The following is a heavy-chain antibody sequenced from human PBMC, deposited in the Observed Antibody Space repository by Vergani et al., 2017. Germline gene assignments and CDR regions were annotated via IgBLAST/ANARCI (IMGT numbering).Heavy chain of an antibody. CDR3: ARDYSSGYNWFDP. D-gene: IGHD6-19*01. J-gene: IGHJ5*02. CDR2: IYHSGST. Sequence: QVQLQESGPGLVKPSETLSLTCTVSGYSISSGYSWGWIRQPPGKGLEWIGSIYHSGSTYYNPSLKSRVTISVDTSKNQFSLKLSSVTAADTAVYYCARDYSSGYNWFDPWGQGTLVTVSS. V-gene: IGHV4-38-2*02. CDR1: GYSISSGYS.